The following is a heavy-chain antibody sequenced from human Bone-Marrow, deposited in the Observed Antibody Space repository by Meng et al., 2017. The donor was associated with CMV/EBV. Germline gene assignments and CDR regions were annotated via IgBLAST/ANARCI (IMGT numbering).Heavy chain of an antibody. J-gene: IGHJ4*02. D-gene: IGHD6-13*01. V-gene: IGHV2-5*02. CDR2: IYWDDDK. CDR1: GFSFSPSGVG. Sequence: QITFKKLVRTPVKPTQTLTLTCTFSGFSFSPSGVGFGWIRQPPGKALEWLALIYWDDDKRYSPSLKSRLTITKDTSKNQVVLTMTNMDPVDTATYYCAHRPSGYSSSWFDYWGQGTLVTVSS. CDR3: AHRPSGYSSSWFDY.